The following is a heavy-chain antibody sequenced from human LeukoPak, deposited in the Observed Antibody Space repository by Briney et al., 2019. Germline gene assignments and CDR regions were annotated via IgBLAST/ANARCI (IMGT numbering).Heavy chain of an antibody. CDR3: ASSIYGGFLDPQSFDY. J-gene: IGHJ4*02. Sequence: SQTLSLTCAVSGGSISSGGYSWSWIRQPPGKGLEWIGYIYHSGSTYYNPSLKSRVTISVDRSKSQFSLKLSSVTAADTAVDYCASSIYGGFLDPQSFDYWGQGTPVTVSS. CDR2: IYHSGST. V-gene: IGHV4-30-2*01. CDR1: GGSISSGGYS. D-gene: IGHD4-17*01.